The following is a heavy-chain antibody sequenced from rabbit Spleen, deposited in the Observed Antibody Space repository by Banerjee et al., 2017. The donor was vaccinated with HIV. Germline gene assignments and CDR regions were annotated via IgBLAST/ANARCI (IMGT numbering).Heavy chain of an antibody. CDR3: ARSTVYNYGMDL. CDR1: GFTISSYA. CDR2: IWSGGGT. J-gene: IGHJ6*01. V-gene: IGHV1S39*01. Sequence: QEQLKETGGGLVQPGGSLTLSCKASGFTISSYATSWVRQAPGKGLEWIGAIWSGGGTNYANSVKGRFTISKTSSTTVTLQMTSLTAADTATYFCARSTVYNYGMDLWGPGTLVTVS. D-gene: IGHD7-1*01.